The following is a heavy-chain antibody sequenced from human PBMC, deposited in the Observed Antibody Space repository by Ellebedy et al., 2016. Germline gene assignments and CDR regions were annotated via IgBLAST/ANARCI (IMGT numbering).Heavy chain of an antibody. CDR2: ISSSGSTI. CDR3: ARYHWANGVCSPSSSCKEGYYFDY. J-gene: IGHJ4*02. Sequence: GESLKISCAASGFTFSDYYMSWIRQAPGKGLEWVSYISSSGSTIYYADSVKGRFTISRDNAKNSLYLQMNSLRAEDTAVYYCARYHWANGVCSPSSSCKEGYYFDYWGQGTLVTVSS. D-gene: IGHD2-8*01. CDR1: GFTFSDYY. V-gene: IGHV3-11*01.